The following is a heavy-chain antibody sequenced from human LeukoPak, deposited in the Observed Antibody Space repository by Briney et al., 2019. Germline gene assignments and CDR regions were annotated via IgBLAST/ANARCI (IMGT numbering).Heavy chain of an antibody. CDR2: IFYSGST. CDR3: ARDRDWNYAFDI. D-gene: IGHD1-7*01. CDR1: GGSISGNY. Sequence: SETLSLTCTVSGGSISGNYWGWIRQPPGKGLEWIGYIFYSGSTTYNPSLKSRVTISVDTSKNQFSLKLRSVTAADTAVYYCARDRDWNYAFDIWGQGTMVTVSS. V-gene: IGHV4-59*12. J-gene: IGHJ3*02.